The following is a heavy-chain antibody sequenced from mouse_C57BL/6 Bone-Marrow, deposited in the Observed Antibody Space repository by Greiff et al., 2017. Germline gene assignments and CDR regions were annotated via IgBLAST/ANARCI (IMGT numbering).Heavy chain of an antibody. J-gene: IGHJ2*01. Sequence: VQLQQSGAELVKPGASVKLSCKASGYTFTSYWMHWVKQRPGQGLEWIGMIHPNSGSTNYNEKFKSKATLTVDKSSSTAYMQLSSLTSEDSAVYYCAREGLLWKYFDYWGQGTTLTVSS. D-gene: IGHD2-1*01. CDR1: GYTFTSYW. V-gene: IGHV1-64*01. CDR3: AREGLLWKYFDY. CDR2: IHPNSGST.